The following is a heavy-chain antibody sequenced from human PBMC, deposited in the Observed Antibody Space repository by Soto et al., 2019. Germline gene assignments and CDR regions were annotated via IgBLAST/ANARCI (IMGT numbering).Heavy chain of an antibody. V-gene: IGHV3-48*02. J-gene: IGHJ4*02. CDR2: ISSSSSTI. CDR3: ARDHPPPYCSSTSCYTQY. D-gene: IGHD2-2*01. Sequence: GGSLRLSCAASGFTFSSYSMNWVRQAPGKGLEWVSYISSSSSTIYYADSVKGRFTISRDNAKNSLYLQMNSLRDEDTAVYYCARDHPPPYCSSTSCYTQYWGQGTLVTVSS. CDR1: GFTFSSYS.